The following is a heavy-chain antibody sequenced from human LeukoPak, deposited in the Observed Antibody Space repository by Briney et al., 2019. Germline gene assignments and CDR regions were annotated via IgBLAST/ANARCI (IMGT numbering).Heavy chain of an antibody. J-gene: IGHJ4*02. V-gene: IGHV4-4*07. D-gene: IGHD3-22*01. CDR2: IYTGGTT. Sequence: WETLSLTCTVSVGSINGYYWSWIRQPAGKGLEWIGHIYTGGTTNYNPSLKSRVTMSVDTSKNQLSLRLKSVTAADTAVYYCARVTVVTTTGEDYFDYWGQGTLVTVSP. CDR1: VGSINGYY. CDR3: ARVTVVTTTGEDYFDY.